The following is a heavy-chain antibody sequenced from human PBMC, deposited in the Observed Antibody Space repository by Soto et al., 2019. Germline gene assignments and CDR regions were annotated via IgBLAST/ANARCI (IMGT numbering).Heavy chain of an antibody. CDR3: ARWSRGFIF. CDR1: GYTFTSYD. V-gene: IGHV1-8*01. D-gene: IGHD3-10*01. J-gene: IGHJ4*02. CDR2: MNPNINNT. Sequence: ASVKVSCQASGYTFTSYDINSLQQATGHGLDGMGWMNPNINNTCYTQKFQGKVTMTSNTSISRAYMELSSLRSEDTAVYYCARWSRGFIFWGQGTLVTVSS.